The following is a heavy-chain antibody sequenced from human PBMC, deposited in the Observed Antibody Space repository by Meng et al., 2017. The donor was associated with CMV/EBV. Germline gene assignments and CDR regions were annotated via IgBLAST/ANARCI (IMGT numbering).Heavy chain of an antibody. V-gene: IGHV4-4*07. D-gene: IGHD3-22*01. CDR1: GGSISSYY. CDR2: IYTSGST. J-gene: IGHJ4*02. Sequence: GQLQESGPGLVKPSATLSLTCTVSGGSISSYYWSWIRQPAGKGLEWIGRIYTSGSTNYNPSLKSRVTMSVDTSKNQFSLKLSSVTAADTAVYYCARGGLYYYDSSGHFDYWGQGTLVTVSS. CDR3: ARGGLYYYDSSGHFDY.